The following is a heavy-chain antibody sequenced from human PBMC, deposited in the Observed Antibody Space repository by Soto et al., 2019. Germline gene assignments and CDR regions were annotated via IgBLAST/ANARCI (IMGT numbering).Heavy chain of an antibody. J-gene: IGHJ6*03. CDR2: IKQDGSEK. V-gene: IGHV3-7*01. CDR3: ARDYYGSGVLYYYMDV. D-gene: IGHD3-10*01. Sequence: PGGSLRLSCAASGFTFSSYWMSWVRQAPGKGLEWVANIKQDGSEKYYVDSVKGRSTISRDNAKNSLYLQMNSLRAEDTAVYYCARDYYGSGVLYYYMDVWGKGTTVTVSS. CDR1: GFTFSSYW.